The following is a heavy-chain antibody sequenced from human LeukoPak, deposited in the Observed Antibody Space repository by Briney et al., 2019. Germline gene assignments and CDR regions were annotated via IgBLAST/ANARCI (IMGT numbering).Heavy chain of an antibody. Sequence: GGSLRLSCAASGFTFSSYSMNWVRQAPGKGLEWVSSISSSSIYIYYGDSVKGRFTISRDNAKKSLYLQMNSLRAEDTAIYYCARDSDVHCSGGSCTNFDYWGQGTLVTVSS. CDR2: ISSSSIYI. CDR1: GFTFSSYS. CDR3: ARDSDVHCSGGSCTNFDY. V-gene: IGHV3-21*01. D-gene: IGHD2-15*01. J-gene: IGHJ4*02.